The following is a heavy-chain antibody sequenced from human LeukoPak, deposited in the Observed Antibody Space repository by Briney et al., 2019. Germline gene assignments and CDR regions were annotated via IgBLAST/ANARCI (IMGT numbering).Heavy chain of an antibody. CDR3: ARGLGSSSSSDAFDI. CDR2: ISSSSYI. Sequence: GGSLRLSCAASGFTFSIYTINWVRQAPGKGLEWVSSISSSSYIYYADSVKGRFTISRDNAKNSLYLQMNSLRAEDTAVYYCARGLGSSSSSDAFDIWGQGTMVTVSS. D-gene: IGHD6-6*01. V-gene: IGHV3-21*01. J-gene: IGHJ3*02. CDR1: GFTFSIYT.